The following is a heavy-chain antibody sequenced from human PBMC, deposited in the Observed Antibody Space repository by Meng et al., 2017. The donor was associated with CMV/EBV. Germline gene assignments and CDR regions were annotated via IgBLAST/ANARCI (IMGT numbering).Heavy chain of an antibody. V-gene: IGHV5-51*01. D-gene: IGHD5-24*01. CDR1: GYSFTSYW. CDR2: IYPGDSDT. CDR3: ATAPIEMATNGGFFDY. J-gene: IGHJ4*02. Sequence: KASCKGSGYSFTSYWIGWVRQMPGKGLEWMGIIYPGDSDTRYSPSFQGQVTISADKSISTAYLQWSSLKASDTAMYYCATAPIEMATNGGFFDYWGQGTLVTVSS.